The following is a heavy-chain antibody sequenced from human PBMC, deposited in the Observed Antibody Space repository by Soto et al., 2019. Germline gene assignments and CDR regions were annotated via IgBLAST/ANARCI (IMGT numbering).Heavy chain of an antibody. D-gene: IGHD3-3*01. J-gene: IGHJ6*02. CDR1: GGSISSYY. V-gene: IGHV4-4*07. CDR3: ARGRFLEWLLKDYGMDV. Sequence: SETLSLTCTVSGGSISSYYWSWIRQPAGKGLEWIGRICTSGSTNYNPSLKSRVTMSVDTSKNQFSLKLSSVTAADTAVYYCARGRFLEWLLKDYGMDVWGQGTTVTVSS. CDR2: ICTSGST.